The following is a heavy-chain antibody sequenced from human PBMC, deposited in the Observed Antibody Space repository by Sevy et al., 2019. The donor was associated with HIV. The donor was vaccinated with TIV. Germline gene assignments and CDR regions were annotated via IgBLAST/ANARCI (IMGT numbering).Heavy chain of an antibody. V-gene: IGHV1-24*01. CDR3: ATTKDYYDSSGSPFDY. Sequence: ASVKVSCKVSGYTLTQLSMHWVRQAPGKGLEWMGSFDPEDGETLYAQNFQGRVTMTEDTSTDTAYMALSSLRSEDTVIYYCATTKDYYDSSGSPFDYWGQGTLVTVSS. CDR2: FDPEDGET. D-gene: IGHD3-22*01. J-gene: IGHJ4*02. CDR1: GYTLTQLS.